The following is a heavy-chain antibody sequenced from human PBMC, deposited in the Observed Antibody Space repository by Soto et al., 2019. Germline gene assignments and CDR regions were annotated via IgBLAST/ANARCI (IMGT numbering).Heavy chain of an antibody. V-gene: IGHV4-31*03. CDR2: IYYSGST. CDR1: GGSISSGGYY. D-gene: IGHD1-1*01. J-gene: IGHJ4*02. Sequence: QVQLQESGPGLVKPSQTLSLTCTVSGGSISSGGYYWSWIRQHPGKGLEWIGYIYYSGSTYYNPSIKSRDTISVDTSKNQFSLKLSSVTAADTAMYYCARWPQLEPRFDYWGQGTLVTVSS. CDR3: ARWPQLEPRFDY.